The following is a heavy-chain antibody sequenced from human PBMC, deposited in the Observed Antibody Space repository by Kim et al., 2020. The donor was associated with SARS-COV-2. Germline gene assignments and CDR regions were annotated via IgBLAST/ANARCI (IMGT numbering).Heavy chain of an antibody. J-gene: IGHJ4*02. D-gene: IGHD1-26*01. CDR1: GYTLTELS. V-gene: IGHV1-24*01. CDR3: ATDGGGIVGATHNY. CDR2: FDPEDGET. Sequence: ASVKVSCKVSGYTLTELSMHWVRQAPGKGLEWIGGFDPEDGETIYAQKFQGRVAMTEDTSTDTAYMELSSLRSEDTAVYYCATDGGGIVGATHNYWGQGTLVTVSS.